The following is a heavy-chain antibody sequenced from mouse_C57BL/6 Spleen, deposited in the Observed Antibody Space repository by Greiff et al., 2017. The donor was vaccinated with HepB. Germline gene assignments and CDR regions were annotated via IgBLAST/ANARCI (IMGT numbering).Heavy chain of an antibody. CDR2: IDPANGNT. J-gene: IGHJ1*03. V-gene: IGHV14-3*01. CDR3: AFITTVVDPWYFDV. D-gene: IGHD1-1*01. Sequence: EVKLQESVAELVRPGASVKLSCTASGFNIKNTYMHWVKQRPEQGLEWIGRIDPANGNTKYAPKFQGNATITADTSSNTAYLQLSSLTSEDTAIYYCAFITTVVDPWYFDVWGTGTTVTVSS. CDR1: GFNIKNTY.